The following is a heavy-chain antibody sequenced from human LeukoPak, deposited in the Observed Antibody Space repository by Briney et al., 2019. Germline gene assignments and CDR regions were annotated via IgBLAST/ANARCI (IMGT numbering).Heavy chain of an antibody. CDR1: GGTFSSYA. Sequence: SVKVSCKASGGTFSSYAISWVRQAPGQGREWMGGIIPIFGTANYAQKFQGRVTITTDESTSTAYMELSSLRSEDTAVYYCARGYYYDSSGYFAYWGQGTLVTV. CDR3: ARGYYYDSSGYFAY. D-gene: IGHD3-22*01. V-gene: IGHV1-69*05. J-gene: IGHJ4*02. CDR2: IIPIFGTA.